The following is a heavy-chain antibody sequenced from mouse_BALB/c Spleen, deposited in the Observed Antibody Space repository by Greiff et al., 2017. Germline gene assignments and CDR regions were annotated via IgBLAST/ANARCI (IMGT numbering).Heavy chain of an antibody. CDR3: ARPYDYGNAMDY. V-gene: IGHV2-2*02. CDR1: GFSLTSYG. J-gene: IGHJ4*01. D-gene: IGHD2-4*01. CDR2: IWSGGST. Sequence: VKLVESGPGLVQPSQSLSITCTVSGFSLTSYGVHWVRQSPGKGLEWLGVIWSGGSTDYNAAFISRLSISKDNSKSQVFFKMNSLQANDTAIYYCARPYDYGNAMDYWGQGTSVTVSS.